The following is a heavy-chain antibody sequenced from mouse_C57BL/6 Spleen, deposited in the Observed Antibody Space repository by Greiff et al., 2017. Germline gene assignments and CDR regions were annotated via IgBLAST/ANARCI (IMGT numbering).Heavy chain of an antibody. CDR3: ARSKQVRYYVDY. J-gene: IGHJ2*01. CDR2: INPYNGGT. Sequence: EVQLQQSGPVLVKPGASVKMSCKASGYTFTDYYMNWVKQSHGKSLEWIGVINPYNGGTSYNQKFKGKATLTVDKSSSTAYMELNSLTSEDSAVYYCARSKQVRYYVDYWGQGTTLTVSA. CDR1: GYTFTDYY. V-gene: IGHV1-19*01. D-gene: IGHD3-2*02.